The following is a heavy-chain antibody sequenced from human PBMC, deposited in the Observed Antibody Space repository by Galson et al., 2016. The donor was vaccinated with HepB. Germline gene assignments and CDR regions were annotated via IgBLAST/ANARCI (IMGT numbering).Heavy chain of an antibody. D-gene: IGHD1-1*01. Sequence: SETLSLTCTVSGGSVSSSSYYWGWIRQSPGKGLEWIGSVYYGGNTFYSPSLKSRVTVSVHTSENQFSLRLTSVIAADTAVYYCARKGGTTGTTWGWIDTWGQGSLVTVSS. CDR1: GGSVSSSSYY. CDR2: VYYGGNT. V-gene: IGHV4-39*01. CDR3: ARKGGTTGTTWGWIDT. J-gene: IGHJ5*02.